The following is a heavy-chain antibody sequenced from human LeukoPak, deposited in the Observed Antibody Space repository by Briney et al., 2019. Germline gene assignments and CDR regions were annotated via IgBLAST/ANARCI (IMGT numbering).Heavy chain of an antibody. J-gene: IGHJ2*01. Sequence: ASVKVSCKASGYTFTIYYMHWVRQATGQGLEWMGIINPSGGSTSYAQKFQGRVTMTRDTSTSTVYMELSSLRSEDTAVYYCARDVRQQPVGFDLWGRGTLVTVSS. V-gene: IGHV1-46*01. CDR2: INPSGGST. CDR3: ARDVRQQPVGFDL. CDR1: GYTFTIYY. D-gene: IGHD6-13*01.